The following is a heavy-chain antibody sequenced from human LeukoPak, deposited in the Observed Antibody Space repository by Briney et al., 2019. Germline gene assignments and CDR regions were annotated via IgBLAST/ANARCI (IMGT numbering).Heavy chain of an antibody. Sequence: GGSLRLSCAASGFTFSSYGMHWVRQAPGKGLEWVAFIRYDGSNKYYADSVKGRFTISRDNSKNTLYLQMNSLRAEDTAVYYCAKDQQQLVRRGYYFDYWGQGTLVTVSS. CDR3: AKDQQQLVRRGYYFDY. V-gene: IGHV3-30*02. CDR2: IRYDGSNK. CDR1: GFTFSSYG. J-gene: IGHJ4*02. D-gene: IGHD6-13*01.